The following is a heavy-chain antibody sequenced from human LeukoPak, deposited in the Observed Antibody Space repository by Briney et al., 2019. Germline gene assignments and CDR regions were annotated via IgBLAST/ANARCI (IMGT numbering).Heavy chain of an antibody. CDR3: ARRGNWNDFDY. Sequence: ASVKVSCKASGYTFTSYGFTWVRQAPGQGLEWMGWINSYSGDTQYAPKFKGRITTTIDTSTSTAYMELRSLGSDDTAVYYCARRGNWNDFDYWGQGTLVTVSS. CDR2: INSYSGDT. D-gene: IGHD1-20*01. J-gene: IGHJ4*02. CDR1: GYTFTSYG. V-gene: IGHV1-18*01.